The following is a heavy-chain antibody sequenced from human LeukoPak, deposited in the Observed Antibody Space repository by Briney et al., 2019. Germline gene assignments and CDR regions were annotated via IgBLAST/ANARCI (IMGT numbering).Heavy chain of an antibody. J-gene: IGHJ4*02. D-gene: IGHD6-19*01. Sequence: PSETLSLTCAVSGYSISSGYYWGWIRQPPGKGLEWTGSIYHSGSTYYNPSLKSRVTISVDTSKNQFSLKLSSVTAADTAVYYCARGPGYSRGWYRYWGQGTLVTVSS. CDR3: ARGPGYSRGWYRY. CDR1: GYSISSGYY. V-gene: IGHV4-38-2*01. CDR2: IYHSGST.